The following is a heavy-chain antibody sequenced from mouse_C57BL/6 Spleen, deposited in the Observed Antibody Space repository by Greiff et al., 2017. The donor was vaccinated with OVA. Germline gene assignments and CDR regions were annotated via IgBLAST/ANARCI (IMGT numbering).Heavy chain of an antibody. CDR3: ARSEDYFYFSSCYAMDD. V-gene: IGHV1-55*01. J-gene: IGHJ4*01. CDR1: GYTFTSYW. CDR2: IYPGSGST. Sequence: VQLQQPGAELVRPGASVKLSCKASGYTFTSYWISWVKQRPGQGLEWIGEIYPGSGSTNYNEKFKGKATLTVDTSSSTAYMQLSSLTSEDSAVYYCARSEDYFYFSSCYAMDDWGQGTSVTVSS. D-gene: IGHD1-1*01.